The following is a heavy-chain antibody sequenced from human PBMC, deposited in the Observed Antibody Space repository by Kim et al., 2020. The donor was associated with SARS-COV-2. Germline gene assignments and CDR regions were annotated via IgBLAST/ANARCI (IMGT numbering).Heavy chain of an antibody. CDR2: IHYSGST. V-gene: IGHV4-59*01. CDR3: ARSRWGSYPRLPDY. Sequence: SETLSLTCTVSGGSISSYYWSWIWQPPGKGLEWIGYIHYSGSTNYNPSLKSRVTISVDTSKNQFSLKLSSVTAADTAVYYCARSRWGSYPRLPDYWGKGTLVTVSS. J-gene: IGHJ4*02. D-gene: IGHD1-26*01. CDR1: GGSISSYY.